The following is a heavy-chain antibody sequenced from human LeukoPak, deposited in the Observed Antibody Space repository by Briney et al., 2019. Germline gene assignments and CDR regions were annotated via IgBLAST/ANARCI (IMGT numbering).Heavy chain of an antibody. CDR1: GFTFSSYG. J-gene: IGHJ3*02. CDR2: ISYDGSNK. CDR3: AKDQYYYDSSGYFDAFDI. V-gene: IGHV3-30*18. Sequence: GGSLRLSCAASGFTFSSYGMHWVRQAPGKGLEWVAVISYDGSNKYYADSVKGRFTISRDNSKNTLYLQMNSLRAEDTAVYYCAKDQYYYDSSGYFDAFDIWGQGTMVTVSS. D-gene: IGHD3-22*01.